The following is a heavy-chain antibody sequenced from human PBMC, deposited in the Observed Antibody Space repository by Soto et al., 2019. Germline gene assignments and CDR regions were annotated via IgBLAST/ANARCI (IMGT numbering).Heavy chain of an antibody. CDR1: GFIFSRLA. J-gene: IGHJ3*02. Sequence: GSLRLPCAASGFIFSRLAMSWVRQAPGKGLEWVSAIPGSADSTYYADSVKGRFTISRDNSKNTLYLQMNSLRAEDTAVYYCAKKLPEAGSHFAFDIWGHGTMVTVSS. CDR3: AKKLPEAGSHFAFDI. CDR2: IPGSADST. V-gene: IGHV3-23*01. D-gene: IGHD2-2*01.